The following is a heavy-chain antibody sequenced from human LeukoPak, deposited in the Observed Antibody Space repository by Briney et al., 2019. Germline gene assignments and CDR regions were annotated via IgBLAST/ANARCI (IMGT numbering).Heavy chain of an antibody. V-gene: IGHV3-23*01. Sequence: GGSLRLSCAASGFTVSSSYMSWVRQAPGKGLEWVSAISNNGGYTYYADSVQGRFTISRDNSKSTLCLQMNSLRAEDTAVYYCAKQLGYCSDGSCYFPYWGQGTLVTVFS. D-gene: IGHD2-15*01. CDR3: AKQLGYCSDGSCYFPY. CDR2: ISNNGGYT. J-gene: IGHJ4*02. CDR1: GFTVSSSY.